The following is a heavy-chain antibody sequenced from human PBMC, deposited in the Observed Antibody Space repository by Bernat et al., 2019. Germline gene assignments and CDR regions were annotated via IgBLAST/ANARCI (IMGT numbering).Heavy chain of an antibody. Sequence: QVQLVQSGAEVKKPGSSVKVSCKASGGTFSSYAISWVRQAPGQGLEWMGGISPIFGTANYAQNFQGRVTITADESTSTAYMELSSLRSEDTAVYYCARDRGSSSWYGWFDPWGQGTLVTVSS. CDR3: ARDRGSSSWYGWFDP. V-gene: IGHV1-69*01. CDR2: ISPIFGTA. J-gene: IGHJ5*02. CDR1: GGTFSSYA. D-gene: IGHD6-13*01.